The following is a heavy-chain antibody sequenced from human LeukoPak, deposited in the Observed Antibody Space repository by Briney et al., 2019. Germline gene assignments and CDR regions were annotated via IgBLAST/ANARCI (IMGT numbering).Heavy chain of an antibody. Sequence: SETLSLTCTVSGDSISSYFWCWIRQPPGKGLEWIGYIYYSGSTNYNPSLKDRVTISLDTSKNQFSLKLSSVTAADTAVYYCARVSVDYYDSTDAFDIWGQGTMVTVSS. D-gene: IGHD3-22*01. CDR2: IYYSGST. V-gene: IGHV4-59*08. CDR3: ARVSVDYYDSTDAFDI. J-gene: IGHJ3*02. CDR1: GDSISSYF.